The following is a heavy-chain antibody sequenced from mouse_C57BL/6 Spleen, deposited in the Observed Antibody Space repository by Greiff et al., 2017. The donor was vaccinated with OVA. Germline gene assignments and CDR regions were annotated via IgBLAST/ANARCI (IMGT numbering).Heavy chain of an antibody. CDR3: ARNYYGSSYWYFDV. CDR1: GFSLTSYA. D-gene: IGHD1-1*01. J-gene: IGHJ1*03. V-gene: IGHV2-9-1*01. Sequence: VKLVESGPGLVAPSQSLSITCTVPGFSLTSYAISWVRQPPGKGLEWLGVIWTGGGTNYNSALKSRLSISKDNSKSQVFLKMNSLQTDDTARYYCARNYYGSSYWYFDVWGTGTTVTVSS. CDR2: IWTGGGT.